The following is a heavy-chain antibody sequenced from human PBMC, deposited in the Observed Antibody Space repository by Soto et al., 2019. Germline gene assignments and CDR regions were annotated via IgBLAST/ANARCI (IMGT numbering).Heavy chain of an antibody. D-gene: IGHD3-16*01. CDR3: AKTYGFLGGYYFDY. CDR1: GYTFTNYY. V-gene: IGHV1-46*01. J-gene: IGHJ4*02. CDR2: INPSGGST. Sequence: ASVNVSCKASGYTFTNYYIHWARQAPGQGLEWMAVINPSGGSTRYAQKFQGRVTMTRDTSTSTVYMELSSLRSEDTAVYYCAKTYGFLGGYYFDYWGQGTLVTVSS.